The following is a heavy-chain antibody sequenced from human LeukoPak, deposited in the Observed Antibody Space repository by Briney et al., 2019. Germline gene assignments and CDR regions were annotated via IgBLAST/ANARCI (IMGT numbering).Heavy chain of an antibody. CDR2: ISYDGSNK. CDR3: VRGYSGSFLDS. CDR1: GFTFSSYG. Sequence: GGSLRLSCAASGFTFSSYGVHWVRQAPGKGLEWVAVISYDGSNKYYADSVKGRFTISRDNAKNTLSLQMNSLRAEDTAVYYCVRGYSGSFLDSWGQGTLVTVSS. V-gene: IGHV3-30*03. J-gene: IGHJ4*02. D-gene: IGHD1-26*01.